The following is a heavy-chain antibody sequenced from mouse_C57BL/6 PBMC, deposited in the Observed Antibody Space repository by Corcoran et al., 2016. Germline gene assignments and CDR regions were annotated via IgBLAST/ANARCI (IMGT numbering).Heavy chain of an antibody. D-gene: IGHD4-1*01. CDR3: VRGGTGTGAMDY. CDR1: GYTFTDYY. V-gene: IGHV1-19*01. Sequence: EVQLQQSGPVLVKPGASVKMSCKASGYTFTDYYMNWVKQSHGKSLEWIGVINPYNGGTSYNQKFKGKATLTVDKSSSTAYMELNSLTSEDSAVYYCVRGGTGTGAMDYWGQGTSVTVSS. CDR2: INPYNGGT. J-gene: IGHJ4*01.